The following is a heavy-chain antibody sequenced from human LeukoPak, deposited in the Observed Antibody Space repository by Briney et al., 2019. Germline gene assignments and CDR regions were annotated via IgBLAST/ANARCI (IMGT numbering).Heavy chain of an antibody. V-gene: IGHV4-39*01. CDR3: ARRPRTYFDN. J-gene: IGHJ4*02. CDR1: GGSTSSSSYD. CDR2: LHYSGST. Sequence: SETLSLTCTVSGGSTSSSSYDWGWIRQPPGKGLEWIGGLHYSGSTYYNPSLKSRVTISVDTSKNQFSLKLSSVTAADTAVYYCARRPRTYFDNWGQGTLVTVSS.